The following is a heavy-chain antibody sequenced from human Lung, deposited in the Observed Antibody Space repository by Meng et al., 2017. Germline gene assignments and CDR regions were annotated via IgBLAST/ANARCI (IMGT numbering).Heavy chain of an antibody. CDR2: IYSRGST. J-gene: IGHJ1*01. CDR1: GGSISSDGYY. Sequence: QGQLQESGPGLVKPSQTLSPTCSVSGGSISSDGYYWTWIRQPAGKGLEWIGRIYSRGSTNYNPFLKSRVTISLDASKNQFSLELSSVTATDTAVYYCARDLSDSTGYYPFQHWGQGTLVTVSS. CDR3: ARDLSDSTGYYPFQH. D-gene: IGHD3-22*01. V-gene: IGHV4-61*02.